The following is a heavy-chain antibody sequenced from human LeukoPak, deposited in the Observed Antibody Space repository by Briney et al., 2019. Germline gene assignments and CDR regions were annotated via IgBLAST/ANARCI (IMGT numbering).Heavy chain of an antibody. CDR1: GFTFSSYA. D-gene: IGHD5-24*01. CDR3: AKDMDGYKLFDY. J-gene: IGHJ4*02. V-gene: IGHV3-23*01. Sequence: GGSLRLSCAAAGFTFSSYAMSWVRQAPGKGLEWVSAISGSGGSTYYADSVKGRFTISRDNSKNTLYLQMNSLRAEDTAVYYCAKDMDGYKLFDYWGQGTLVTVSS. CDR2: ISGSGGST.